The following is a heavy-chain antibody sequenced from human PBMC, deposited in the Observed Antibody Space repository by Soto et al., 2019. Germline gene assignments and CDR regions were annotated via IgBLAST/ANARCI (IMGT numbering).Heavy chain of an antibody. Sequence: GASVKVSCKASGGTFSSYAISWVRQAPGQGLEWMGGIIPIFGTANYAQKFQGRVTITADESTSTAYMELSSLRSEDTAVYYCARSRWYRTGTMNHSVLHYYYGMDVWGQGTTVTVSS. CDR2: IIPIFGTA. J-gene: IGHJ6*02. D-gene: IGHD1-7*01. CDR3: ARSRWYRTGTMNHSVLHYYYGMDV. V-gene: IGHV1-69*13. CDR1: GGTFSSYA.